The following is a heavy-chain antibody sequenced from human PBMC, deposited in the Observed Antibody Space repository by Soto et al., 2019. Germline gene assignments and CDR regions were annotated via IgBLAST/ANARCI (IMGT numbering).Heavy chain of an antibody. D-gene: IGHD2-21*01. CDR2: IYSSGST. CDR3: ARHVKATGELDY. CDR1: GGSINSRSHY. J-gene: IGHJ4*02. V-gene: IGHV4-39*01. Sequence: SETLSLTCTVSGGSINSRSHYWGWIRQPPGKGLEWIGTIYSSGSTYYNPSIKSRVTISVDTSKNQFSLKLSSVTAADTAVYFCARHVKATGELDYWGQGTLVTVSS.